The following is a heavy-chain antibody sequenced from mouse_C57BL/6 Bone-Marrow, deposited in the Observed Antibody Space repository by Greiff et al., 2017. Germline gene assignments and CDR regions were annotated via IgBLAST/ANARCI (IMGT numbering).Heavy chain of an antibody. CDR2: ISGGGGNT. CDR3: SIQVTTVLATKYFDV. CDR1: GFTFSSYT. Sequence: EVQRVESGGGLVKPGGSLKLSCAASGFTFSSYTMSWVRQTPEKRLQWVAAISGGGGNTYYPDSVKGRFTISRDNDKNILYLQMSSLRSEDTALYYCSIQVTTVLATKYFDVWGTGTTVTVPS. D-gene: IGHD1-1*01. V-gene: IGHV5-9*01. J-gene: IGHJ1*03.